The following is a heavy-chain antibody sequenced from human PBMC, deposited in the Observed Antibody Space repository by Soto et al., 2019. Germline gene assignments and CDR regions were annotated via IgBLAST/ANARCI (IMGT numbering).Heavy chain of an antibody. CDR3: ASRVAAAALYYYYYGMDV. V-gene: IGHV1-69*13. J-gene: IGHJ6*02. CDR2: IIPIFGTA. Sequence: SVKVSCKASGGTFSSYAISWVRQAPGQGLEWMGGIIPIFGTANYAQKFQGRVTITADESTSTAYMELSSLRSEDTAVYYCASRVAAAALYYYYYGMDVWGQGTTVTISS. CDR1: GGTFSSYA. D-gene: IGHD6-13*01.